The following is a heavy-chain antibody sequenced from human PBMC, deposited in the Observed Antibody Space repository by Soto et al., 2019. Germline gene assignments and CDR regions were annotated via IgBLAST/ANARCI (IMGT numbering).Heavy chain of an antibody. Sequence: EVQLVESGGGLIQPGGSLRLSCTASGFNVSSDYMNWVRQAPGKGLEWVSVLSTGGFTYYADSVKGRFTISRDNSKNTLYFQMNSLRVEDTAIYYCVRDSETSGSWSLDYWGQGSLVTVSS. CDR1: GFNVSSDY. CDR3: VRDSETSGSWSLDY. D-gene: IGHD6-13*01. J-gene: IGHJ4*02. V-gene: IGHV3-53*01. CDR2: LSTGGFT.